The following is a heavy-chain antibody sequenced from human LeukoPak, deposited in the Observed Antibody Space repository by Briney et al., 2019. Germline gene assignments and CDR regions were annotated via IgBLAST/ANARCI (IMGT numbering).Heavy chain of an antibody. CDR3: AKGWFGELFLFDY. D-gene: IGHD3-10*01. J-gene: IGHJ4*02. V-gene: IGHV3-23*01. CDR2: IGDGDDGT. CDR1: GFTFSTYA. Sequence: GGSLRLSCAASGFTFSTYAMNWVRQAPGKGLEWVSRIGDGDDGTYYADSVKGRFTISRDNSKSTLYLQMNSLRAEDTAVYYCAKGWFGELFLFDYWGQGTLVTVSS.